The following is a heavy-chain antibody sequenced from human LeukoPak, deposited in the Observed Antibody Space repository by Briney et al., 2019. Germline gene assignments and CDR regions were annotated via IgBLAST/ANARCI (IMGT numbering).Heavy chain of an antibody. CDR2: VYYSGST. CDR3: ARDSTTMDARWFDP. D-gene: IGHD1-1*01. Sequence: ASETLSLTCTVSGGSLSGFYWSWIRQPPGEGLEWIGYVYYSGSTTYNPSLKSRVTISVDTSRNQFSLILGSVTAADTAVYYRARDSTTMDARWFDPWGQGTLVTVSS. CDR1: GGSLSGFY. V-gene: IGHV4-59*01. J-gene: IGHJ5*02.